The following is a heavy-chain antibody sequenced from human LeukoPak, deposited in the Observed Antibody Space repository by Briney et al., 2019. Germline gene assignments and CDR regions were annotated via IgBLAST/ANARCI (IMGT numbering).Heavy chain of an antibody. V-gene: IGHV1-46*01. CDR2: INPSGGST. D-gene: IGHD4-23*01. CDR1: GYTFTSYY. J-gene: IGHJ4*02. CDR3: ARDMTTVAAAFDY. Sequence: GASVKVSCKASGYTFTSYYMHWVRQAPGQGLEWMGIINPSGGSTSYAQKFQGRVTMTRDMSTSTVYMELSSLRPEDTAVYYCARDMTTVAAAFDYWGQGTLVTVSS.